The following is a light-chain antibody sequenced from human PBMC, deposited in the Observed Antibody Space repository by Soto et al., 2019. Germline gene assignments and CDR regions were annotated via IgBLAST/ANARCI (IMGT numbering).Light chain of an antibody. J-gene: IGLJ2*01. CDR3: SSYAGSNNLG. V-gene: IGLV2-8*01. CDR1: SSDIGGYDF. CDR2: EVT. Sequence: QSARTQPPSASGSPGQSVTISCTGSSSDIGGYDFVSWYQQHPGKAPKLMIYEVTKRPSGVPDRFSGSKSGNTASLTVSGLQAEDEADYYCSSYAGSNNLGFGGGTKLTVL.